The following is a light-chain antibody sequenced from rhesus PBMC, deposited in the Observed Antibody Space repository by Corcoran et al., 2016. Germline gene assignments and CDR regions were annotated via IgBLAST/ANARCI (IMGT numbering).Light chain of an antibody. CDR1: QGISSW. V-gene: IGKV1-21*01. J-gene: IGKJ1*01. CDR3: QQYNSAPWT. Sequence: DIQMTQSPSSLSASVGDRVTITCRASQGISSWLALYQQTQGKPPNLLIYKASSLQSGVPSRFSGSGSGTDFTLTISSLQPEDCATYYCQQYNSAPWTFGQGTKVEIK. CDR2: KAS.